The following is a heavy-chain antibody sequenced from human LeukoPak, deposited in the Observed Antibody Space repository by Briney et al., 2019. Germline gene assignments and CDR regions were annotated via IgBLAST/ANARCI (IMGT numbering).Heavy chain of an antibody. V-gene: IGHV4-61*08. CDR2: IYYSGST. CDR3: ARRNCGGNCYPYYFDF. Sequence: PSETLSLTCTVSGGSISSGDYYWSWIRQPPGKGLEWIGYIYYSGSTNYNPSLQSRVTISVDTSKNQFSLKLSSLTAADTAVYYCARRNCGGNCYPYYFDFWGPGTLVTVSS. D-gene: IGHD2-21*02. J-gene: IGHJ4*02. CDR1: GGSISSGDYY.